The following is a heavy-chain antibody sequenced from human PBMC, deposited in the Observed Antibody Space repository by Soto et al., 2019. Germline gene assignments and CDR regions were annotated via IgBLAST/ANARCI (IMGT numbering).Heavy chain of an antibody. CDR2: INPGNGNT. CDR1: GYTFTSYA. Sequence: QVQVVQSGAEVKKPGASVKVSCKASGYTFTSYAMHWVRQAPGQRLEWMGWINPGNGNTKNSQKFQGRVTITRDTFASTAYMELSSLSSEDTAVYYCAGGASSVTTLYFDLWGRGTLVTVSS. V-gene: IGHV1-3*01. J-gene: IGHJ2*01. D-gene: IGHD4-17*01. CDR3: AGGASSVTTLYFDL.